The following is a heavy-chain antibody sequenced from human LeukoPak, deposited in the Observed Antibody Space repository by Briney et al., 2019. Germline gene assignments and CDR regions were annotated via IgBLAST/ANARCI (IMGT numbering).Heavy chain of an antibody. J-gene: IGHJ4*02. CDR1: GFTFSRFW. CDR3: AKKVGRIQLWSRYFDY. V-gene: IGHV3-23*01. Sequence: PGGSLRLSCSASGFTFSRFWMSWVRQAPGKGLEWVSAISGSGGSTYYADSVKGRFTISRDNSKNTLYLQMNSLRAEDTAVYYCAKKVGRIQLWSRYFDYWGQGTLVTVSS. D-gene: IGHD5-18*01. CDR2: ISGSGGST.